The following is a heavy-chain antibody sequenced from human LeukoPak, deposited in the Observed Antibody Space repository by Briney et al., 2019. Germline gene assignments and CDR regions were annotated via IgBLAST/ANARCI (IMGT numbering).Heavy chain of an antibody. CDR3: AKDLWFRELSPYFDY. D-gene: IGHD3-10*01. Sequence: GGSLRLSCAASGFIFTSYAMSWVRQAPGKGLEWVSVISAGGSSTYYADSVKGRFTISRDNSKNTLYLQMNSLRAEDTAVYYCAKDLWFRELSPYFDYWGQGTLVTVSS. CDR1: GFIFTSYA. CDR2: ISAGGSST. V-gene: IGHV3-23*01. J-gene: IGHJ4*02.